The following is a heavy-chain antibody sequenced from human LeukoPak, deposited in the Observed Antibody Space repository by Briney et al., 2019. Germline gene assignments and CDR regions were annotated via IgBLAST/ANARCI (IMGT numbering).Heavy chain of an antibody. V-gene: IGHV3-30*04. D-gene: IGHD6-6*01. CDR3: ARHSSYRDFDY. CDR2: ISYDGSNK. Sequence: PGRSLRLSCAASGFTFSSYAMHWVRQAPGKGLEWVAVISYDGSNKYYADSVKGRFTISRHNSKNTLYLQMNSLRAEDTAVYYCARHSSYRDFDYWGQGTLVTVSS. J-gene: IGHJ4*02. CDR1: GFTFSSYA.